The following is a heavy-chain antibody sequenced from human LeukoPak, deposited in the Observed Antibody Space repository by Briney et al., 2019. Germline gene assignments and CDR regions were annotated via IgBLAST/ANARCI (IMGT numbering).Heavy chain of an antibody. Sequence: ASVKVSCKASGYTFTTNAMNWVRQAPGQGLEWMGWINTNTGSPTYAQGFTGRFFFSLDTSVSAAYLQIFSLEAQDTAVYYCTRGLGFCSAGSCSFDSWGQGTLVTVSS. J-gene: IGHJ4*02. CDR2: INTNTGSP. D-gene: IGHD2-15*01. CDR3: TRGLGFCSAGSCSFDS. V-gene: IGHV7-4-1*01. CDR1: GYTFTTNA.